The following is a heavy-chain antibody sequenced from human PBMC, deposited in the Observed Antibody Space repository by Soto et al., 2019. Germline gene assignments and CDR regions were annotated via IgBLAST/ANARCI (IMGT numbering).Heavy chain of an antibody. D-gene: IGHD3-9*01. V-gene: IGHV3-74*01. CDR2: INSDGSST. CDR1: GFTFSSYW. Sequence: EVQLVESGGGLVQPGGSLRLSCAASGFTFSSYWMHWVRQAPGKGLVWVSRINSDGSSTSYADSVKGRFTISRDNAKNTRYLQMNSLRAEDTAVYYCARGEGYFDLQYGYWGQGTLVTVSS. CDR3: ARGEGYFDLQYGY. J-gene: IGHJ4*02.